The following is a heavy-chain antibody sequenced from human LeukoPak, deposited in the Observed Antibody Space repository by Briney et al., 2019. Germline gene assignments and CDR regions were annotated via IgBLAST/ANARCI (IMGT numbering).Heavy chain of an antibody. CDR1: GYTFTSYD. D-gene: IGHD6-19*01. CDR2: MNPNSGNT. CDR3: ARRAVAGTPFYYYYYYMDV. V-gene: IGHV1-8*01. J-gene: IGHJ6*03. Sequence: GASVKVSCKASGYTFTSYDINWVRQATGQGLEWMGWMNPNSGNTGYAQKFQGRVTMTRNTSISTAYMELSSLRSEDTAVYYCARRAVAGTPFYYYYYYMDVWGKGTTVTVSS.